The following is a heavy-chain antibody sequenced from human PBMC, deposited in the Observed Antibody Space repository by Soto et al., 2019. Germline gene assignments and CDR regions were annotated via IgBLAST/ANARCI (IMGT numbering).Heavy chain of an antibody. V-gene: IGHV1-2*04. Sequence: QVQLVQSGAEVKKPGASVKVSCKASGYTFTGYYMHWVRQAPGQGLEWMGWINPNSGGTNYAQKFQGWVTMTRDTSISTAYMELSRLRSDDTAVYYCARDRGEKDQPSGYYYMGVWGKGTTVTVSS. CDR3: ARDRGEKDQPSGYYYMGV. CDR2: INPNSGGT. CDR1: GYTFTGYY. D-gene: IGHD3-10*01. J-gene: IGHJ6*03.